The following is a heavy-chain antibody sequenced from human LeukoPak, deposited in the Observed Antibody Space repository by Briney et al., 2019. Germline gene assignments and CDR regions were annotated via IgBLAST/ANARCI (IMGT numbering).Heavy chain of an antibody. CDR2: ISSSGSTI. Sequence: GGSLRLSCAASGFTFSSYEMNSVRQAPGKGLEWVSYISSSGSTIHYADSVKGRLTISRDNAKNSLYLQMNSLRAEDTAVYYCARLGYCSGGSCYFLGLTDWGQGTLVTVSS. CDR1: GFTFSSYE. CDR3: ARLGYCSGGSCYFLGLTD. J-gene: IGHJ4*02. D-gene: IGHD2-15*01. V-gene: IGHV3-48*03.